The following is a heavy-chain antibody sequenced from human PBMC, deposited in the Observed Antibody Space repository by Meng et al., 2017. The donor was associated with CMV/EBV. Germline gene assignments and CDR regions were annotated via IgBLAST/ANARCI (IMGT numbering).Heavy chain of an antibody. CDR1: GFTFSSYW. CDR3: ARDLPYVLDGMDV. J-gene: IGHJ6*02. D-gene: IGHD2-8*02. Sequence: GESLKISCAASGFTFSSYWMSWVRQAPGKGLEWVANIKQDGSEKYYVDSVKGRFTISRDNAKNSLYLQMNSLRAEDTALYYCARDLPYVLDGMDVWGQGTTVTVSS. CDR2: IKQDGSEK. V-gene: IGHV3-7*03.